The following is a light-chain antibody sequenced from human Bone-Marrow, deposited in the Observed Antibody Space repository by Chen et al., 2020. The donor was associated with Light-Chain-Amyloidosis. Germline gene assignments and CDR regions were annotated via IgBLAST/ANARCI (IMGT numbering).Light chain of an antibody. J-gene: IGLJ2*01. CDR1: DLPTKY. CDR3: QSADSSGTYEVI. CDR2: RDT. V-gene: IGLV3-25*03. Sequence: SYELTQPPSVSVSPGQTARITCSGDDLPTKYAYWYQQKPGQAPVLVINRDTERHSGISERFSGSNSGTTATLTISGVQAEDEADYHCQSADSSGTYEVIFGGGTKLTVL.